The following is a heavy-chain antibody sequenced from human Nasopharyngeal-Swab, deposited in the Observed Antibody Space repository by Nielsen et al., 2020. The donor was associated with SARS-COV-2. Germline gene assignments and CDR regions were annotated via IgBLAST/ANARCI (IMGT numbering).Heavy chain of an antibody. Sequence: LRLSCTVSGGSISSGDYYWSWIRQPPGKGLEWIGYIYYSGSTYYNPSLKSRVTISVDTSKNQFSLKLSSVTAADTAVYYCARVVAGTLDYWGQGTLVTVSS. D-gene: IGHD6-19*01. J-gene: IGHJ4*02. CDR1: GGSISSGDYY. V-gene: IGHV4-30-4*01. CDR2: IYYSGST. CDR3: ARVVAGTLDY.